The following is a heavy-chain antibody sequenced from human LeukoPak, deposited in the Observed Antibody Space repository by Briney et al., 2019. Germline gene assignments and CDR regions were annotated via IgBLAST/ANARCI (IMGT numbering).Heavy chain of an antibody. V-gene: IGHV4-34*01. Sequence: SGTLSLTCAVYGGSFSGYYWSWIRQPSGKGLEWIGEINHSGSTNCNPSLKSRVTISVDTSKNQFSLKLSSVTAADTAVYYCARDGVAAAVKLDYWGQGTLVTVSS. J-gene: IGHJ4*02. CDR2: INHSGST. D-gene: IGHD6-13*01. CDR3: ARDGVAAAVKLDY. CDR1: GGSFSGYY.